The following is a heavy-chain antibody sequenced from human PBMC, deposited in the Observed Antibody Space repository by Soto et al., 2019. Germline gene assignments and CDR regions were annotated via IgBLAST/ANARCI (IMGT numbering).Heavy chain of an antibody. J-gene: IGHJ6*02. D-gene: IGHD6-13*01. CDR3: ARGDLRGIAASDYYYYGMDV. CDR1: GFTFSSYS. CDR2: ISSSSSYI. V-gene: IGHV3-21*01. Sequence: GGSLRLSCAASGFTFSSYSMNWVRQAPGKGLEWVSSISSSSSYIYYADSVKGRFTISRDNAKNSLYLQMNSLRAEDTAVYYCARGDLRGIAASDYYYYGMDVWGQGTTVTVSS.